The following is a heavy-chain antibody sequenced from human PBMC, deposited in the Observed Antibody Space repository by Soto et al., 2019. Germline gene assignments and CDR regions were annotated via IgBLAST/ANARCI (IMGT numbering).Heavy chain of an antibody. CDR1: GFIFSSYT. V-gene: IGHV3-23*01. D-gene: IGHD3-3*01. J-gene: IGHJ2*01. CDR2: ISGSGGST. CDR3: AKDRRVPGVGVVIISSWHFDL. Sequence: ELHLLESGGGLVQPGGSLRLSCAASGFIFSSYTMSWVRQAPGKGLEWVSAISGSGGSTYYADSVKGRFTISRDNSKNTLYLQMNILRVEDTAVYYCAKDRRVPGVGVVIISSWHFDLWGRGTLVTVSS.